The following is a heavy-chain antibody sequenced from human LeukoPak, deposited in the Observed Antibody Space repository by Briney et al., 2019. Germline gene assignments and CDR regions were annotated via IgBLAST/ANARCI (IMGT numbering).Heavy chain of an antibody. J-gene: IGHJ4*02. V-gene: IGHV4-34*01. CDR2: IYYSGST. CDR1: GGSFSGYY. CDR3: ARARDGDSYYFDY. Sequence: SETLSLTCAVYGGSFSGYYWSWIRQPPGKGLEWIGSIYYSGSTYYNPSLKSRVTISVDTSKNQFSLKLSSVTAADTAVYYCARARDGDSYYFDYWGQGTLVTSPQ. D-gene: IGHD4-17*01.